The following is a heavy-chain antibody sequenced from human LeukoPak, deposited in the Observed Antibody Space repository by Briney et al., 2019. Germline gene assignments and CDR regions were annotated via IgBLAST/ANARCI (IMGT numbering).Heavy chain of an antibody. V-gene: IGHV1-18*01. CDR2: ISAYNGNT. CDR3: ARVYSSSWYKRAAWFDP. J-gene: IGHJ5*02. D-gene: IGHD6-13*01. Sequence: ASVKVSCKASGYTFTSYGISWVRQAPGQGLEWMGWISAYNGNTNYAQKLQGRVTMTTDTSTSTAYMELRSLRSDDTAVHYCARVYSSSWYKRAAWFDPWGQGTLVTVSS. CDR1: GYTFTSYG.